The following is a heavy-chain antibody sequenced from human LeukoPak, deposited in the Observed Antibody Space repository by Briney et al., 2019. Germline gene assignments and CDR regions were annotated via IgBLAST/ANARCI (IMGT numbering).Heavy chain of an antibody. CDR2: INWNSGSI. CDR3: ARERSIAARHFVY. J-gene: IGHJ4*02. Sequence: GGSLRLSCAASGFTFDDYAMHWVRQAPGKGLEWVSGINWNSGSIGYADSVKGRFTISRDNAKNSLYLQMNSLRAEDTAVYYCARERSIAARHFVYWGQGTLVTVSS. D-gene: IGHD6-6*01. V-gene: IGHV3-9*01. CDR1: GFTFDDYA.